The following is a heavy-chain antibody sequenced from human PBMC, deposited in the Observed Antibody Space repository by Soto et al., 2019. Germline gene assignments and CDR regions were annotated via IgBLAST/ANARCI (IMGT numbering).Heavy chain of an antibody. J-gene: IGHJ5*02. CDR1: GGSISSSSYY. CDR2: IYYSGST. V-gene: IGHV4-39*01. CDR3: ARHVTGFEGDRYYYDSSGFLVVGP. D-gene: IGHD3-22*01. Sequence: KPSETLSLTCTVSGGSISSSSYYWGWLRQPPGKGLEWIGSIYYSGSTYYNPSLKSRVTISVDTSKNQFSLKLSSVTAADTAVYYCARHVTGFEGDRYYYDSSGFLVVGPWGQGTLVTVSS.